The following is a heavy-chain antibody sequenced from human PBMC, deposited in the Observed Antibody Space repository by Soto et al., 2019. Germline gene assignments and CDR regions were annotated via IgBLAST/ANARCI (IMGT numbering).Heavy chain of an antibody. CDR2: ISGSGGNT. Sequence: EVQLLESGGGLVQPGGSLRLSCAASGFTFSSYAMSWVRQAPGKGLEWVSAISGSGGNTYYADSVKGRFTISRDNSEDTLYLQMNSLRAEDTAVYYCAHTHLIVAFDYWGQGTLVTVSS. V-gene: IGHV3-23*01. D-gene: IGHD3-22*01. J-gene: IGHJ4*02. CDR1: GFTFSSYA. CDR3: AHTHLIVAFDY.